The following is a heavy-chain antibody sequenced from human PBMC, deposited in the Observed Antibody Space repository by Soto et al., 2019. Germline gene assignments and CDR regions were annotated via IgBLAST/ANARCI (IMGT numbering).Heavy chain of an antibody. CDR2: ISTSSNLI. CDR3: AGRMKTAGFYGMDV. D-gene: IGHD6-13*01. Sequence: GGSLSLSCAASGFTFSRTSMKWGRHAPGRGLEWVASISTSSNLINYEDSVKGRFTVSRDNTKNSMSLQMISLRAEDTAVYYWAGRMKTAGFYGMDVWGQGTTVTVSS. J-gene: IGHJ6*02. V-gene: IGHV3-21*01. CDR1: GFTFSRTS.